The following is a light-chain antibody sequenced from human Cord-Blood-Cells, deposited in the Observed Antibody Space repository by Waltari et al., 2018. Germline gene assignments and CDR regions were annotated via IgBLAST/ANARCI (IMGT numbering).Light chain of an antibody. CDR3: QQSYSTPRT. CDR2: AAS. J-gene: IGKJ1*01. Sequence: IQMTHSPPSLSAYVGDSVTITCRASQSISSYLNWYQQKPGKAPKLLIYAASSLQSGVPSRFSGSVSGTDFTLTISSLQPEDFATYYCQQSYSTPRTFGQGTKVEIK. CDR1: QSISSY. V-gene: IGKV1-39*01.